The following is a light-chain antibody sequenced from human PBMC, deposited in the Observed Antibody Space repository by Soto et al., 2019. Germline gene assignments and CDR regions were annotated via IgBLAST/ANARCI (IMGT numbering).Light chain of an antibody. Sequence: QSVLTQPASVSGSPGQSITISCTGTSSVIGSNNYVSWFQQRPGKAPTLIIYEVSNRPSGVSTHFSGSKSGNTASLTISGLLPEDEAEYYCSSYTTTIRLFGGGTKVTVL. V-gene: IGLV2-14*01. CDR3: SSYTTTIRL. CDR1: SSVIGSNNY. J-gene: IGLJ3*02. CDR2: EVS.